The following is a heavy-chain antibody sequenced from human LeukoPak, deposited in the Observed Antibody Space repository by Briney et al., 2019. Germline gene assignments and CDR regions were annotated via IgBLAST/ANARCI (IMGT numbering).Heavy chain of an antibody. J-gene: IGHJ4*02. Sequence: GGSLRLSCAASRFTFDDYAMHWVRQAPGKGLEWVSGISWNSGSIGYADSVKGRFTISRDNAKNSLYLQMDSLRAEDTALYYCAKGWGSGWYGDYFDYWGQGALVTVSS. CDR3: AKGWGSGWYGDYFDY. CDR1: RFTFDDYA. D-gene: IGHD6-13*01. V-gene: IGHV3-9*01. CDR2: ISWNSGSI.